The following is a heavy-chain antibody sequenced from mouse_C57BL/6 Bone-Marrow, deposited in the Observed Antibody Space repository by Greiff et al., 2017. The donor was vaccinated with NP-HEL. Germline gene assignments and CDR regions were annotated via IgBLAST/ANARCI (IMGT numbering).Heavy chain of an antibody. CDR3: ARYKDLLWHMDY. Sequence: EVQLVESGGGLVQPGGSLSLSCAASGFTFTDYYMSWVRQPPGKALEWLGFIRNKANGYTTEYSASVKGRFTISRDNSQSILYLQMNALRAEDSATYYCARYKDLLWHMDYWGQGTSVTVSS. CDR1: GFTFTDYY. V-gene: IGHV7-3*01. CDR2: IRNKANGYTT. D-gene: IGHD2-1*01. J-gene: IGHJ4*01.